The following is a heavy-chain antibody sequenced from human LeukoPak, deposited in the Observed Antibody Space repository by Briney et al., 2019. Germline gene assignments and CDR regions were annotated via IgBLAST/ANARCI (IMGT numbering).Heavy chain of an antibody. CDR2: INTNTGNP. J-gene: IGHJ3*02. D-gene: IGHD3-22*01. Sequence: ASVKVSCKASGYTFTSYAMIWVRQAPGQGLEWMGWINTNTGNPTYAQGFTGRFVFSLDTSVSTAYLQISSLKAEDTAVYYCASTYYYDSSEAFDIWGQGTMVTVSS. CDR1: GYTFTSYA. CDR3: ASTYYYDSSEAFDI. V-gene: IGHV7-4-1*02.